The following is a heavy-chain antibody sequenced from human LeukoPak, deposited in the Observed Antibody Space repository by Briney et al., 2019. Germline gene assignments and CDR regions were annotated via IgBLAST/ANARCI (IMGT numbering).Heavy chain of an antibody. D-gene: IGHD2-15*01. J-gene: IGHJ6*02. Sequence: GASVKVSCKASGYTFTTYDINWVRQAPGQGLEWMGWINPNSGGTNYAQKFQGRVTMTRDTSISTAYMELSRLRSDDTAVYYCARDKLRDPYYYYGMDVWGQGTTVTVSS. V-gene: IGHV1-2*02. CDR2: INPNSGGT. CDR3: ARDKLRDPYYYYGMDV. CDR1: GYTFTTYD.